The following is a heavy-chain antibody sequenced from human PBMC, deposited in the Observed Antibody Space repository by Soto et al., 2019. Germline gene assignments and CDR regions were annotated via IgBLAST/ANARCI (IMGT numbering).Heavy chain of an antibody. D-gene: IGHD3-10*01. CDR1: GGTFSSYA. CDR3: ARGRSPYGSGSYYNVYLDY. J-gene: IGHJ4*02. Sequence: GASVKVSCKASGGTFSSYAISWVRQAPGQGLEWMGGIIPIFGTANYAQKFQGRVTITADESTSTAYMELSSLRSEDTAVYYCARGRSPYGSGSYYNVYLDYWGQGTLVTVSS. V-gene: IGHV1-69*13. CDR2: IIPIFGTA.